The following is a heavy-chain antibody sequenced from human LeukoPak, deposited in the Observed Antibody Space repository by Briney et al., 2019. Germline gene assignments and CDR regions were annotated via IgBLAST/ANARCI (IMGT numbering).Heavy chain of an antibody. D-gene: IGHD3-10*01. Sequence: PGGSLRLSCAASGFTFSSYWMHWVRQAPGKGLVWVSRINTDGSSTSYADSVKGRFTISRDNAKNSLYLQMNSLRAEDTAVYYCARAGLRDYYGSGSYLADYWGQGTLVTVSS. CDR3: ARAGLRDYYGSGSYLADY. CDR2: INTDGSST. V-gene: IGHV3-74*01. J-gene: IGHJ4*02. CDR1: GFTFSSYW.